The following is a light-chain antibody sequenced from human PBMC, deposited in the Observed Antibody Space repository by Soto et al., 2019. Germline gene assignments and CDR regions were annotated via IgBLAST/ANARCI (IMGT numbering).Light chain of an antibody. Sequence: DIQMTQSPSTLSASVGDRLSITCRASQSISGSLAWYQQKPGKAPKLLIYEASNLKSGVPSKFSGSGSGTEYTLTISSLQSDDFASYYCQQYNGYWTFGQGTKVEIK. CDR3: QQYNGYWT. CDR1: QSISGS. J-gene: IGKJ1*01. V-gene: IGKV1-5*03. CDR2: EAS.